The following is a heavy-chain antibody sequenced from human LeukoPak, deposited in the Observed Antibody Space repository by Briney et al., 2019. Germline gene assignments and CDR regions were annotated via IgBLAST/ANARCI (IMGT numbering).Heavy chain of an antibody. CDR3: GRDFGLIGTKRSFDI. Sequence: GGSLRLSCAASGFSFSSYWMSWVRQAPGKGLEWVANIRQDGSEKYYLDSVKGRFTISRDNAKNSLDLQMNSLRAEDTAVYYCGRDFGLIGTKRSFDIWGQGTLVTVSS. CDR1: GFSFSSYW. CDR2: IRQDGSEK. J-gene: IGHJ3*02. D-gene: IGHD1-7*01. V-gene: IGHV3-7*03.